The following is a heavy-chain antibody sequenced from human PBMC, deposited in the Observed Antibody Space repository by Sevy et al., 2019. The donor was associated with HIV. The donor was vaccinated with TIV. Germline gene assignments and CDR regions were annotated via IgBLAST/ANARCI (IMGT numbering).Heavy chain of an antibody. J-gene: IGHJ6*02. CDR2: IIPILGTT. CDR3: ARGGPDDILTHYGMDV. CDR1: GGSFSFYG. V-gene: IGHV1-69*13. Sequence: ASVKVSCKAFGGSFSFYGISWVRQAPGQRLEWMAGIIPILGTTKYAQKFQGRVTITADESTSTVYMELTSLRSEDTAVYYCARGGPDDILTHYGMDVWGQGTTVTVSS. D-gene: IGHD3-9*01.